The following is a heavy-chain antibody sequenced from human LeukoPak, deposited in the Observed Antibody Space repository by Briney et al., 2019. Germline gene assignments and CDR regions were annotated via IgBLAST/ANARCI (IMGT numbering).Heavy chain of an antibody. CDR3: AREEYYYGSGSYYKRGNWFDP. J-gene: IGHJ5*02. Sequence: GGSLRLSCAASGFTFSTYWMNWVRQAPGKGLEWVSYISSSGSTIYYADSVKGRFTISRDNAKNSLYLQMNSLRAEDTAVYYCAREEYYYGSGSYYKRGNWFDPWGQGTLVTVSS. D-gene: IGHD3-10*01. CDR1: GFTFSTYW. V-gene: IGHV3-48*04. CDR2: ISSSGSTI.